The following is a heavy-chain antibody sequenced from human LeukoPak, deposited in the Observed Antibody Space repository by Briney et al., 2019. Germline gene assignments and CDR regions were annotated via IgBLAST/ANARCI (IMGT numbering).Heavy chain of an antibody. J-gene: IGHJ4*02. CDR2: ISDIGSI. V-gene: IGHV4-59*08. Sequence: PSETLSLTCAVYGGSFSGYYWSWIRQPPGKGLEWIAYISDIGSINYNPSLKSRVTISLDTSKNQFSLKLSSVAAADTAVYYCAGHHPRNTVDFWGQGTLVTVSS. D-gene: IGHD2/OR15-2a*01. CDR3: AGHHPRNTVDF. CDR1: GGSFSGYY.